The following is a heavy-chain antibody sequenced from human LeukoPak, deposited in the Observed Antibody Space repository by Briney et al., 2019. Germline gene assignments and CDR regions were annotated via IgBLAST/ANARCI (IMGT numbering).Heavy chain of an antibody. V-gene: IGHV4-61*02. Sequence: SQTLSLTCTVSGGSISSGSYCWSWIRQPAGKGLEWIGRIDTSGSTNYNPSLKSRVTISVDTSKNQFSLKLSSVTAADTAVYYCARAYYDFWSGYPDYWGQGTLVTVSS. D-gene: IGHD3-3*01. J-gene: IGHJ4*02. CDR2: IDTSGST. CDR3: ARAYYDFWSGYPDY. CDR1: GGSISSGSYC.